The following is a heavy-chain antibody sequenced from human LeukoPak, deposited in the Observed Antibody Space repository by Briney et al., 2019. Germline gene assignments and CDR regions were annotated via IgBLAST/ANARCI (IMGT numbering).Heavy chain of an antibody. V-gene: IGHV3-30*18. CDR1: GFTFSRNA. CDR3: AKDGGSGYYYALDY. D-gene: IGHD3-22*01. Sequence: GGSLRLSCAASGFTFSRNAMNWVRQAPGEGLEWVAVISYDGSNKYYADSVKGRFTISRDNSKNTLYLQMNSLRAEDTAVYYCAKDGGSGYYYALDYWGQGTLVTVSS. CDR2: ISYDGSNK. J-gene: IGHJ4*02.